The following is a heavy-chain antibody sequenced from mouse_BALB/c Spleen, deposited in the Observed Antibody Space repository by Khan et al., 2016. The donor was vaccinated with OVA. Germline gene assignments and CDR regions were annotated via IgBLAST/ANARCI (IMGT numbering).Heavy chain of an antibody. CDR2: ISSSGST. CDR1: GFSITSDYA. V-gene: IGHV3-2*02. CDR3: ASGRVLLRCPDYFDY. Sequence: VQLKQSGPGLLKPSQSLSLTCTVTGFSITSDYARNWIRQLPGNKLGWMAYISSSGSTTYSPFLRSRISITRDTSKNQFFHQLNSITTEDTATYNCASGRVLLRCPDYFDYWGQGTTLTVSS. D-gene: IGHD1-1*01. J-gene: IGHJ2*01.